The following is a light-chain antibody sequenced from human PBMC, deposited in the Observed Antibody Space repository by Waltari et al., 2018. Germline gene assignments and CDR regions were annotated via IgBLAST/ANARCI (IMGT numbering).Light chain of an antibody. CDR3: QQRSNWPYT. J-gene: IGKJ2*01. CDR1: QSVSSY. Sequence: EIVLTQSPASLSLSPGDRATLSCRASQSVSSYLTWYQQKPGQAPRLLIYDASNRATGIPARFSGSGSGTDFTLTISSLEPEDFAVYYGQQRSNWPYTFGQGTKLEIK. CDR2: DAS. V-gene: IGKV3-11*01.